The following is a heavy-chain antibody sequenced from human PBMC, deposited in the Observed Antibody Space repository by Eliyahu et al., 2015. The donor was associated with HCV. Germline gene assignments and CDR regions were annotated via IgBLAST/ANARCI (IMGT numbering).Heavy chain of an antibody. J-gene: IGHJ5*02. D-gene: IGHD3-10*01. CDR2: IIPIFGTA. V-gene: IGHV1-69*01. Sequence: EVKKPGSSVKVSCKASGGTFSSYAISWVRQAPGQGLEWMGGIIPIFGTANYAQKFQGRVTITADESTSTAYMELSSLRSEDTAVYYCARGPMVRGVNNMGPNWFDPWGQGTLVTVSS. CDR3: ARGPMVRGVNNMGPNWFDP. CDR1: GGTFSSYA.